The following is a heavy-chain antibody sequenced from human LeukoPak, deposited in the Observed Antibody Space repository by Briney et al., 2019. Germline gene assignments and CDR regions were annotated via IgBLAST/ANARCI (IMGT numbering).Heavy chain of an antibody. CDR3: ARSTYYYGSGSHGPYYYYYYMDV. CDR1: GFNFNIYG. V-gene: IGHV3-30*02. Sequence: GGSLRLSCAASGFNFNIYGMHWVRQAPGKGLEWVAYIRYDGSNKYYADSVKGRFAISRDNSRNTLYLQMNSLRAEDTAVYYCARSTYYYGSGSHGPYYYYYYMDVWGKGTTVTISS. J-gene: IGHJ6*03. D-gene: IGHD3-10*01. CDR2: IRYDGSNK.